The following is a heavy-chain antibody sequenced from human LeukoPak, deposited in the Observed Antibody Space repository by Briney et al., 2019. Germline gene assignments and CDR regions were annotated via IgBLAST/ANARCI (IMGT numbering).Heavy chain of an antibody. CDR3: ARDVVTTTGDYFDY. V-gene: IGHV4-4*07. CDR1: GGSINIYY. D-gene: IGHD2-2*01. Sequence: KTSETLSLTCTVSGGSINIYYWSWIRQSAGKGLEWIGRIYTSGSTNYNPSLKSRVTMSVDTSKHKFSLKLSSVTAADTAVYYCARDVVTTTGDYFDYWGQGTLVTVSS. CDR2: IYTSGST. J-gene: IGHJ4*02.